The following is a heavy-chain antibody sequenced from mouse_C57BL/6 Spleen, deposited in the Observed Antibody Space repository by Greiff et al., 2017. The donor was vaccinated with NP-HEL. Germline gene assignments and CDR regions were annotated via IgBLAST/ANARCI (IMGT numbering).Heavy chain of an antibody. Sequence: QVQLQQSGPELVKPGASVKISCKASGYAFSSSWMNWVKQRPGKGLEWIGRIYPGDGDTNYNGKFKGKATLTADKSSSTAYMQLSSLTSEDSAVYFCARTLSYSPNWYFDVWGTGTTVTVSS. D-gene: IGHD2-10*01. J-gene: IGHJ1*03. CDR3: ARTLSYSPNWYFDV. CDR2: IYPGDGDT. CDR1: GYAFSSSW. V-gene: IGHV1-82*01.